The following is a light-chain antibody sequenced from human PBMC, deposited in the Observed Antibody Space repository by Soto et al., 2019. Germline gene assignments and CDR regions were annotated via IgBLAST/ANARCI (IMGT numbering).Light chain of an antibody. CDR3: QQYGNSPYT. CDR1: QNISSY. J-gene: IGKJ5*01. V-gene: IGKV3-20*01. CDR2: DVS. Sequence: IVLTQSPVTLSLSPGERATLSCRASQNISSYLIWYQQKPGQAPRLLMYDVSNRATGIPVRFSGSGSGTDFTLTISRLEPEDFAVFHCQQYGNSPYTFGQGTRLEIK.